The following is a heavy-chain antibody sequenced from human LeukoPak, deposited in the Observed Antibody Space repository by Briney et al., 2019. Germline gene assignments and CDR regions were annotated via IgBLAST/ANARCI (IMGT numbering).Heavy chain of an antibody. Sequence: ASVTVSCTASGYTFTSNYIHWVRQAPGQGLEWMGMIYPRDGSTSYAQKFQGRVTVTRDTSTSTVHMELSGLRSEDTAVYYCARDGNRIDAFDIWGQGTMVTVSS. CDR3: ARDGNRIDAFDI. D-gene: IGHD1-14*01. V-gene: IGHV1-46*01. CDR2: IYPRDGST. J-gene: IGHJ3*02. CDR1: GYTFTSNY.